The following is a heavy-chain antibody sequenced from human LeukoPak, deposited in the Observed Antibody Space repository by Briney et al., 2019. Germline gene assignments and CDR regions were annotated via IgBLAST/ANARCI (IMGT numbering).Heavy chain of an antibody. Sequence: GGSLRLSCAASGFTFSSYSMNWVRQAPGKGLEWVSSISSSSTYIYYADSVKGRFTISRDNAKNSLYLQMNSLRAEDTAVYYCARVPLAAAYFDFWGQSTLVPVSS. CDR2: ISSSSTYI. V-gene: IGHV3-21*01. D-gene: IGHD6-19*01. J-gene: IGHJ4*02. CDR3: ARVPLAAAYFDF. CDR1: GFTFSSYS.